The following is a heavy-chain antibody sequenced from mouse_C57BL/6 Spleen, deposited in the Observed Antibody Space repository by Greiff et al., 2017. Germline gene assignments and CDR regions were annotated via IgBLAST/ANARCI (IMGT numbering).Heavy chain of an antibody. CDR3: GRESNYSYAMDY. D-gene: IGHD2-5*01. Sequence: QVQLKQSGAELASPGASVTLSCKASGYTFTDHIMNWVKKRPGQGLEWIGRIYPVSGETTYNQKFMGKATFSVDRSSSTGYMVLNSLTSEDAAVYYCGRESNYSYAMDYWGQGTSVTVSS. CDR1: GYTFTDHI. V-gene: IGHV1-11*01. CDR2: IYPVSGET. J-gene: IGHJ4*01.